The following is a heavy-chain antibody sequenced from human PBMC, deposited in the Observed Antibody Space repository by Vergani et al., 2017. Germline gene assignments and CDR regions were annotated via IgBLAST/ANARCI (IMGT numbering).Heavy chain of an antibody. Sequence: QLVQSGPEVKKPGTSVKVSCKASGGTFSSYAISWVRQAPGQGLEWMGGIIPIFGIANYAQKFQGRVTITADKSTSTAYMELSSLRSEDTAVYYCASCVPGYYYYGMDVWGQGTTVTVSS. D-gene: IGHD1-14*01. J-gene: IGHJ6*02. CDR1: GGTFSSYA. CDR2: IIPIFGIA. V-gene: IGHV1-69*17. CDR3: ASCVPGYYYYGMDV.